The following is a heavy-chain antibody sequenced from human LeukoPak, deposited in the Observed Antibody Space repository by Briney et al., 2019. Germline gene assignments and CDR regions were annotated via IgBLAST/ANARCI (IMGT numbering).Heavy chain of an antibody. D-gene: IGHD4-17*01. J-gene: IGHJ4*02. CDR2: IYNTGST. V-gene: IGHV4-59*01. CDR1: GGSISPYY. CDR3: ARDRTVTTPEA. Sequence: PSETLSLTCTVSGGSISPYYWSWLRQPPGKGLEWIGYIYNTGSTNYNPSLKSRVTISVDTSKNQLSLKLSSVTAADTAVYYCARDRTVTTPEAWGQGTLVTVSS.